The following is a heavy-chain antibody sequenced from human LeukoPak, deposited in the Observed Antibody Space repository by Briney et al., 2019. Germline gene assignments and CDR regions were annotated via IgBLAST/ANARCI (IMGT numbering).Heavy chain of an antibody. CDR3: ARDYYYDSSGYGYYYYGMDV. J-gene: IGHJ6*02. Sequence: ASVKVSCKASGGTFTGYYMHWVRQAPGQGLEWMGWINPDSGGTNYAQKFQGWVTMTRDTSISTAYMELSRLRSDDTAVYYCARDYYYDSSGYGYYYYGMDVWGQGTTVTVSS. D-gene: IGHD3-22*01. V-gene: IGHV1-2*04. CDR2: INPDSGGT. CDR1: GGTFTGYY.